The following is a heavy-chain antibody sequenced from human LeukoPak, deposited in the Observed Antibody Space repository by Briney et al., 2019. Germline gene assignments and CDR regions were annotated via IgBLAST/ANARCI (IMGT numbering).Heavy chain of an antibody. CDR1: GFAFYGVA. CDR2: IRRRAYGGTA. CDR3: SRNGLVDFDY. Sequence: RSLRLSSTTSGFAFYGVAMSSVRQPAGPGLEWGGFIRRRAYGGTAEYAASVKGRFIISRDDSKGIAYLQMNSLKTEDTAVYYCSRNGLVDFDYWGQGSRVIVS. J-gene: IGHJ4*02. V-gene: IGHV3-49*04.